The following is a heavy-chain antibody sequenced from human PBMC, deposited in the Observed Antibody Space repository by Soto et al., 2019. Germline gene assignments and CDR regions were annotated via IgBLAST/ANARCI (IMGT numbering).Heavy chain of an antibody. CDR3: ARRVPYSSNWYFDY. J-gene: IGHJ4*02. V-gene: IGHV4-39*01. D-gene: IGHD6-13*01. CDR1: GGSISSNIYY. Sequence: SETLSVTCTVSGGSISSNIYYWGWIGHPPGKGLEWIGSIYYSGSTYYNPSLKSRVTISVDTSKNQFSLKLSSVTAADTAVYHCARRVPYSSNWYFDYWGQGTLVTVSS. CDR2: IYYSGST.